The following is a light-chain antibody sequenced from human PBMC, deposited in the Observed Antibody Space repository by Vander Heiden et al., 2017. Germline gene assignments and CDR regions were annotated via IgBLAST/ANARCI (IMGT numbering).Light chain of an antibody. V-gene: IGLV1-40*01. CDR3: QSYDSSLSHFVV. Sequence: QPVLTQPPSVSGAPGQRVTTPGTGTTSNIGPGDDVHWYQQLPGTAPKLFIYGNNIRPSGVPDRFSGSNSGASASLAITGLQPEDEAHYYCQSYDSSLSHFVVFGGGTKLTVL. CDR1: TSNIGPGDD. J-gene: IGLJ3*02. CDR2: GNN.